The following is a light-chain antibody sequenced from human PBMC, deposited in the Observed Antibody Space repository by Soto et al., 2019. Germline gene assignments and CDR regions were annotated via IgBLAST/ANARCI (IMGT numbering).Light chain of an antibody. CDR1: SSDVGGYNY. CDR2: EVR. J-gene: IGLJ3*02. V-gene: IGLV2-14*01. CDR3: SSYTDFRPGV. Sequence: QSVLTQPASVSGSPGQSITISCTGTSSDVGGYNYVSWYQQHPGRAPKLMIYEVRNRPSGVSNRFSGSKSGNTASLTISGLQAEDEADYYCSSYTDFRPGVFGGGTKLTVL.